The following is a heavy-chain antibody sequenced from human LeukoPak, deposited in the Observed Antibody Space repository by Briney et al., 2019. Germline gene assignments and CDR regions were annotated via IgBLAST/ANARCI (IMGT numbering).Heavy chain of an antibody. J-gene: IGHJ4*02. CDR3: ARDEGGSGSYTPGY. CDR1: GYILSDLS. Sequence: ASVKVSCKVSGYILSDLSMHWVRQAPGKGLEWMGGFDPENGETIYAQKFQGRITMTEDTSTDTAYMELSSLRSEDTAVYYCARDEGGSGSYTPGYWGQGTLVTVSS. D-gene: IGHD1-26*01. V-gene: IGHV1-24*01. CDR2: FDPENGET.